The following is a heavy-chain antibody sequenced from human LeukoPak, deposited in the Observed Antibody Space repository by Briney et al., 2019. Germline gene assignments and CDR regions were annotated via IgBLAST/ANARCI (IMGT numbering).Heavy chain of an antibody. CDR1: GGSLSGYY. J-gene: IGHJ3*02. CDR3: AREIIVARGAFDI. D-gene: IGHD5-12*01. V-gene: IGHV4-34*01. CDR2: VNHRGST. Sequence: SETLSLTCAVYGGSLSGYYWSWFRQPPGKGQEWIGEVNHRGSTNYNPSLKSRVTISVDTSKNQFSLKLSSVTAADTAVYYCAREIIVARGAFDIWGQGTMVTVSS.